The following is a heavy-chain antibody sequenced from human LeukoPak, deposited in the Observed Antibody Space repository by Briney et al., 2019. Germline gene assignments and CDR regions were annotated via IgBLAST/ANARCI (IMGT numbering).Heavy chain of an antibody. V-gene: IGHV4-59*01. CDR1: GGSISSYY. J-gene: IGHJ1*01. CDR2: IYYSGST. CDR3: AREYLGSSSWFQN. Sequence: ASETLSLTCTVSGGSISSYYWSWIRQPPGKGLEWIGYIYYSGSTNYNPSLKSRVTISVDTSKNQFSLKLSSVTAADTAVYYCAREYLGSSSWFQNWGQGTLVTVSS. D-gene: IGHD6-13*01.